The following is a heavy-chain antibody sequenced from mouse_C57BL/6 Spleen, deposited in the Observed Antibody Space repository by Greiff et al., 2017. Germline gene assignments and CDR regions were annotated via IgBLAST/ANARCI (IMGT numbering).Heavy chain of an antibody. J-gene: IGHJ4*01. V-gene: IGHV1-22*01. CDR3: ARRLYGSSYGYAMDY. CDR1: GYTFTDYN. Sequence: VQLKQSGPELVKPGASVKLSCKASGYTFTDYNMHWVKQSHGKSLEWIGYINPNNGGTSYNQKFKGKATLTVNKSSSTAYMERRSLTSEDSAVYYCARRLYGSSYGYAMDYWGQGTSVTVSS. CDR2: INPNNGGT. D-gene: IGHD1-1*01.